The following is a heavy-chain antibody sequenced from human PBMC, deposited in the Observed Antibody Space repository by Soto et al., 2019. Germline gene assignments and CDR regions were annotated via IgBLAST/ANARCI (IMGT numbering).Heavy chain of an antibody. D-gene: IGHD1-7*01. CDR2: IYRTGST. CDR1: GGSFTSNNW. V-gene: IGHV4-4*02. Sequence: QVQLQESGPGLVKPSGTLSLTCAVSGGSFTSNNWWTWVRQPPGQGLEWSGEIYRTGSTNYNPSRKSRVTISLDKSENQFSLKVTSLTAADTAVYYCASRDPGTSVDYWGQGTLVTVSS. J-gene: IGHJ4*02. CDR3: ASRDPGTSVDY.